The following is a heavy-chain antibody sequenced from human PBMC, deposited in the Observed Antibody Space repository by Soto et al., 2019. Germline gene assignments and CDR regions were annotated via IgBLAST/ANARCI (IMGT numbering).Heavy chain of an antibody. J-gene: IGHJ4*02. CDR3: SRHYCGYDSSGYYGY. D-gene: IGHD3-22*01. Sequence: QLQLQESGPGLVKPSETLSLTCTVSGGSISSSNYYWGWIRQPPGKGLEWIGSIDYSGSTYYNPSVKSRVTVAADPSKNQLSLKLSSVTAADTAVYFCSRHYCGYDSSGYYGYWGQGTLVTVSS. CDR2: IDYSGST. V-gene: IGHV4-39*01. CDR1: GGSISSSNYY.